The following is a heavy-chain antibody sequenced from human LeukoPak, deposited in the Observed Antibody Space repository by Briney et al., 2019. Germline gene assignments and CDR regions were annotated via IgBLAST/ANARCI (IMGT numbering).Heavy chain of an antibody. CDR3: ASAGDYSLTRNYFDY. Sequence: ASVKVSCKVSGYTLTELSMHWVRQAPGKGLEWMGGFDPEDGETIYAQKFQGRVTMTEDTSTDTAYMELSSLRSEDTAVYYCASAGDYSLTRNYFDYWGQGTLVTVPS. J-gene: IGHJ4*02. CDR2: FDPEDGET. V-gene: IGHV1-24*01. D-gene: IGHD2-15*01. CDR1: GYTLTELS.